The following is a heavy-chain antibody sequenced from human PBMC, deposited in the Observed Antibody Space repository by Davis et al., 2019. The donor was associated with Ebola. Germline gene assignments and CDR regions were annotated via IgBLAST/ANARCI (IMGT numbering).Heavy chain of an antibody. J-gene: IGHJ4*02. Sequence: PGGSLRLSCAASGFTFSSYAMSWVRQAPGKGLEWVSAISGSGGSTYYADSVKGRFTISRDNSKNTLYLQMNSLRAEDTAVYYCARGPPSYGDYEYYFDYWGQGTLVTVSS. CDR2: ISGSGGST. CDR1: GFTFSSYA. D-gene: IGHD4-17*01. CDR3: ARGPPSYGDYEYYFDY. V-gene: IGHV3-23*01.